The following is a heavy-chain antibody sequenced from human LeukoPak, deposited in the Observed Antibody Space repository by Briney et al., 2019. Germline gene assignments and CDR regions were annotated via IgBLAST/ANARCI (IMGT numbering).Heavy chain of an antibody. D-gene: IGHD2-2*01. CDR1: GFTFSNAW. V-gene: IGHV3-15*01. CDR3: TTDLVVPAATTLTDY. J-gene: IGHJ4*02. Sequence: GGSPRLSCAASGFTFSNAWMSWVRQAPGKGLEWVGRIKSKTDGGTTDYAAPVKGRFTISRDDSKNTLYLQMNSLKTEDTAVYYCTTDLVVPAATTLTDYWGQGTLVTVSS. CDR2: IKSKTDGGTT.